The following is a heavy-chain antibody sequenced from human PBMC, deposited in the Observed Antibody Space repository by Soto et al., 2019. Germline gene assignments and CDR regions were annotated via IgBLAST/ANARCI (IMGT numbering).Heavy chain of an antibody. CDR3: ARGPTNYTVVPAAIMFDY. J-gene: IGHJ4*02. CDR2: INPNSGGT. Sequence: ASVKVSCKASGYTFTGYYIHWVRQAPGQGLEWMGWINPNSGGTNYAQKFQGWVTMTRDTSISTAYMELSRLRSDDTAVYYCARGPTNYTVVPAAIMFDYWGQGTLVTVSS. D-gene: IGHD2-2*02. V-gene: IGHV1-2*04. CDR1: GYTFTGYY.